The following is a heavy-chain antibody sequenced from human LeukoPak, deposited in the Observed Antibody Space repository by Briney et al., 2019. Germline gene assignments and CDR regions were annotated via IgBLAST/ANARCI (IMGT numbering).Heavy chain of an antibody. V-gene: IGHV3-48*01. J-gene: IGHJ3*02. CDR3: AREGISSGIAGDDAFDI. CDR2: IDSSTRTI. Sequence: GGSLRLSCAASGFTFSTYSMNWVRQAPGKGLEWVSFIDSSTRTIFYADSVKGRFTISRDNSKNTLYLQMNSLRAEDTAVYYCAREGISSGIAGDDAFDIWGQGTMVTVSS. CDR1: GFTFSTYS. D-gene: IGHD1-26*01.